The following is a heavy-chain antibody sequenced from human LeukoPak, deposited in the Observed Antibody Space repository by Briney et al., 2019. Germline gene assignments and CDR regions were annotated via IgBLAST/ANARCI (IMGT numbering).Heavy chain of an antibody. D-gene: IGHD6-19*01. V-gene: IGHV4-31*03. CDR2: IYYSGST. CDR1: GGSIISGGYY. Sequence: SETLSLTCTVSGGSIISGGYYWNWIRQHPGQGLEWIGYIYYSGSTYYNPSLKSRVTISVDTSKNQFSLKLNSVTAADTAVYYCARASGWSQCYFDYWGQGTLVTVSS. CDR3: ARASGWSQCYFDY. J-gene: IGHJ4*02.